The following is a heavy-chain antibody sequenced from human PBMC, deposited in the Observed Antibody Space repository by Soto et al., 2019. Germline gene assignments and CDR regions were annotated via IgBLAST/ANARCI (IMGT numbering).Heavy chain of an antibody. CDR1: GFTFSSSS. V-gene: IGHV3-48*02. J-gene: IGHJ2*01. Sequence: EVQLVESGGGLVQPGGSLRLSCAASGFTFSSSSMHWVRQAPGKGLEWVSYISSSSSTIYYADSVKGRFTISRDNAKNSLFLQMNSLRDEDTAVYYCAKEDWNFWYFDLWGRGTLLTVSS. CDR3: AKEDWNFWYFDL. CDR2: ISSSSSTI. D-gene: IGHD1-7*01.